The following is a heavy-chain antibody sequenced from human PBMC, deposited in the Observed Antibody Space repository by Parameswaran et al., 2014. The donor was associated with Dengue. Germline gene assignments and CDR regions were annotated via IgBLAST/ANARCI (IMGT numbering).Heavy chain of an antibody. Sequence: PGKGLEWIGEINHSGSTNYNPSLKSRVTISVDTSKNQFSLKLSSVTAADTAVYYCARGEDITIFGGRGYYYYYGMDVWGQGTTVTVSS. V-gene: IGHV4-34*01. CDR2: INHSGST. CDR3: ARGEDITIFGGRGYYYYYGMDV. D-gene: IGHD3-3*01. J-gene: IGHJ6*02.